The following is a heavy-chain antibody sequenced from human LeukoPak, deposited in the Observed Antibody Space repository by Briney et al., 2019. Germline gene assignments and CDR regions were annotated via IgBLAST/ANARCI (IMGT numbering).Heavy chain of an antibody. J-gene: IGHJ2*01. CDR2: IHYRGAT. D-gene: IGHD3-3*01. CDR3: VRGILEYYYFDL. CDR1: GGSFTGYY. V-gene: IGHV4-34*01. Sequence: KTSETLSLTCGVSGGSFTGYYWSWIRQAPGKGLEWIGEIHYRGATNYKPSLRSRVTISSDTSENQFSLKLSSVTAADTAVYYCVRGILEYYYFDLWGRGTLVTVSS.